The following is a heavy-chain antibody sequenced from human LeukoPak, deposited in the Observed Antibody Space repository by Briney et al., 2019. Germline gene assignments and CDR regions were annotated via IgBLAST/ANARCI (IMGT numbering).Heavy chain of an antibody. CDR3: AGPGIGSLD. J-gene: IGHJ4*02. CDR1: GFTFSSYA. Sequence: GGSLRLSCAASGFTFSSYAVHWVRQAPGKGLEWVAVISYDGSNKYYADSVKGRFTISRDNSKNTLYLQMNSLRAEDTAVYYCAGPGIGSLDWGQGTLVTVSS. V-gene: IGHV3-30-3*01. D-gene: IGHD3-10*01. CDR2: ISYDGSNK.